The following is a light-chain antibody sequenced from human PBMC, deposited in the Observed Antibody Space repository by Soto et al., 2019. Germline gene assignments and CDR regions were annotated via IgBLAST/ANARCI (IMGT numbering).Light chain of an antibody. CDR2: GAS. CDR3: QQRRSWPPTIT. CDR1: QTVSSNY. J-gene: IGKJ5*01. Sequence: SCRASQTVSSNYLAWCQQRPGQAPRLLIYGASNRATGIPARFSGSGSGTDFTLTISCLEPEDFAVYYCQQRRSWPPTITFGQGTRLEIK. V-gene: IGKV3-11*01.